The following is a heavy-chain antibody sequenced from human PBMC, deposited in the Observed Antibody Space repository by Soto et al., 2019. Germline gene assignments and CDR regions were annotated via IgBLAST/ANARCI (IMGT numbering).Heavy chain of an antibody. Sequence: SEALSLSCTVSGGSISSGDYYWSWIRQPPGKGLEWIGYIYYSGNTYYNPSLKSRVAISVDTSKNQFSLKVSSVTAADTAVYYCARALIQLWPHYYYGMDVWGQGTTVTVSS. V-gene: IGHV4-30-4*01. CDR3: ARALIQLWPHYYYGMDV. J-gene: IGHJ6*02. D-gene: IGHD5-18*01. CDR2: IYYSGNT. CDR1: GGSISSGDYY.